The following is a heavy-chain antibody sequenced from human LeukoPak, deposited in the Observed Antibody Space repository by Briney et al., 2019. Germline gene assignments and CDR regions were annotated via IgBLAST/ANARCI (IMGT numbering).Heavy chain of an antibody. J-gene: IGHJ4*02. D-gene: IGHD1-26*01. CDR2: ISVSGGST. CDR3: AKGTRPVEATTFDY. Sequence: GGSLRLSCAASGFTFSSDAVSWVRQAPGKGLEWVSAISVSGGSTYYAASMKGRFTISRDNSKNTLYLQMNRLRAEDTAVYYCAKGTRPVEATTFDYWGQGTLVTVSS. V-gene: IGHV3-23*01. CDR1: GFTFSSDA.